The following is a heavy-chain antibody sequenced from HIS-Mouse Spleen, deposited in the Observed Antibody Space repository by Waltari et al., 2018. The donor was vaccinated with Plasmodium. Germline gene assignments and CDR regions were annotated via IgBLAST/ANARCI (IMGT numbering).Heavy chain of an antibody. CDR2: IYYSGST. CDR1: GGSISSSSYY. CDR3: ARRGGSYCYFDY. D-gene: IGHD1-26*01. V-gene: IGHV4-39*01. J-gene: IGHJ4*02. Sequence: QLQLQESGPGLVKPSETLSLTCTVSGGSISSSSYYWGWIRQPPGKGLEWNGRIYYSGSTYYNPSHKSRVTISVDTSKNQFSLKLSSVTAADTAVYYCARRGGSYCYFDYWGQGTLVTVSS.